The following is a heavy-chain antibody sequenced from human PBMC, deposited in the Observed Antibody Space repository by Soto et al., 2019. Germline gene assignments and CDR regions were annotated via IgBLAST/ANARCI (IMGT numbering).Heavy chain of an antibody. J-gene: IGHJ6*02. Sequence: ETLSLTCSVSGGSISSSSYYWRWIRQPPGKGLEWIGSIYYSGSTYYNPSLKSRVTISVDTSKNQFSLKLSSVTAADTAVYYCARLGVTTYYGMDVWGQGTTVTVSS. D-gene: IGHD4-17*01. CDR3: ARLGVTTYYGMDV. V-gene: IGHV4-39*01. CDR2: IYYSGST. CDR1: GGSISSSSYY.